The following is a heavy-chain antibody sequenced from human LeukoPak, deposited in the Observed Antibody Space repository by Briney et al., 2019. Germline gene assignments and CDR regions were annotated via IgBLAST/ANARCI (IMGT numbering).Heavy chain of an antibody. D-gene: IGHD6-13*01. CDR3: ARTAAAAGDPFDF. Sequence: SETLSLTCTVSGGSIRGFSYYWGWIRQPPGKGLQWIGSVYYSGRAYYSPPLESRVTILVDTSKNQFSLNLSSLTAADTAVYYCARTAAAAGDPFDFWGQGILVTVSS. CDR1: GGSIRGFSYY. CDR2: VYYSGRA. V-gene: IGHV4-39*07. J-gene: IGHJ4*02.